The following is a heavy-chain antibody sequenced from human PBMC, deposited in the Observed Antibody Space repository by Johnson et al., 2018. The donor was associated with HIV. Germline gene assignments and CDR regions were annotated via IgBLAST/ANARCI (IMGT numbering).Heavy chain of an antibody. Sequence: QVQLVESGGGVVQPGRSLRLSCAASGFTFSSHAMHWVRQAPGKGLEWVAFISFDGNNKYYTNSVKGRFTVSRDNSKNTLYLQMNSLRPEDTAVYYCARDSSPYSSGWYGGAFDIWG. J-gene: IGHJ3*02. D-gene: IGHD6-19*01. V-gene: IGHV3-30-3*01. CDR1: GFTFSSHA. CDR3: ARDSSPYSSGWYGGAFDI. CDR2: ISFDGNNK.